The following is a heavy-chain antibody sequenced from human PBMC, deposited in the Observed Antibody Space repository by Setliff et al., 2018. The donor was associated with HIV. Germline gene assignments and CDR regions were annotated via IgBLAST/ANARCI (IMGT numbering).Heavy chain of an antibody. CDR1: GFIFSNHD. CDR3: ASSGSGSYINWFGP. V-gene: IGHV3-13*01. J-gene: IGHJ5*02. CDR2: IGTGGDT. D-gene: IGHD3-10*01. Sequence: GGSLRLSCEASGFIFSNHDFHWVRQAAAKGLEWVAAIGTGGDTYYVDSVKGRFTISRENDKNSVHLQMTSLRAEDTAVYYCASSGSGSYINWFGPWGQGTLVTVS.